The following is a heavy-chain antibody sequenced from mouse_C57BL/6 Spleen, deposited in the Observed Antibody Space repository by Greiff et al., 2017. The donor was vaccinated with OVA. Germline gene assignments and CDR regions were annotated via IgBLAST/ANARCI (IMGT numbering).Heavy chain of an antibody. V-gene: IGHV1-4*01. CDR2: INTSGGYT. J-gene: IGHJ2*01. Sequence: VQLQQSGAELARPGASVKMSCKASGYTFTSYTMHWVKQRPGQGLEWIGYINTSGGYTKYNQKFKDKATWTADKSSSTAYMQLSSLTSEDSAVYYCARTGTDYFDYWGQGTTLTVSS. CDR1: GYTFTSYT. CDR3: ARTGTDYFDY. D-gene: IGHD4-1*01.